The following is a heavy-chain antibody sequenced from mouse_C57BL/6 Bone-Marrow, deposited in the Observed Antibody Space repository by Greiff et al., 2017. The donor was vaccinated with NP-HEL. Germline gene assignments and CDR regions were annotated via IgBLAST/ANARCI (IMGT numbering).Heavy chain of an antibody. CDR3: VRGFITTVVATGYYAMDY. D-gene: IGHD1-1*01. CDR2: IRSKSSNYAT. J-gene: IGHJ4*01. V-gene: IGHV10-3*01. Sequence: GGGLVQPKGSLKLSCAASGFTFNTYAMHWVRQAPGKGLEWVARIRSKSSNYATYYADSVKDRFTISRDDSQSMLYLQMNNLKTEDTAMYYCVRGFITTVVATGYYAMDYWGQGTSVTVSS. CDR1: GFTFNTYA.